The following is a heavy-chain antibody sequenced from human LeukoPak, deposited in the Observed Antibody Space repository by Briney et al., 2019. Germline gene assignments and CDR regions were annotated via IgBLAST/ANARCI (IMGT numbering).Heavy chain of an antibody. V-gene: IGHV3-74*01. D-gene: IGHD6-13*01. CDR1: GFPFSNYW. CDR2: VNSDGSTT. CDR3: ARRYYSSSRFDS. J-gene: IGHJ4*02. Sequence: PGGSLRLSCAASGFPFSNYWMHWVRQAPGKGLVWVSRVNSDGSTTNYADSVKGRFTISRDNAENTLYMRMNSLRPEDTAVYYCARRYYSSSRFDSWGQGTLVTVSS.